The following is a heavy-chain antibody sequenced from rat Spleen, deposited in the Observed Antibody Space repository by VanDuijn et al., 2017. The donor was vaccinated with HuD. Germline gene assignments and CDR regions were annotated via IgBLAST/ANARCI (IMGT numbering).Heavy chain of an antibody. V-gene: IGHV5-36*01. D-gene: IGHD1-7*01. J-gene: IGHJ2*01. Sequence: EVKLVESGGGLVQPGRSLKLSCAASGFTFDDYGMAWVRQAPKNGLEWVASISWDGSSTYYPDSVKGRFTIPRDNAKNALYLQMNNLRSEDTALYYCAREAMGWGQGVMVTVSS. CDR1: GFTFDDYG. CDR2: ISWDGSST. CDR3: AREAMG.